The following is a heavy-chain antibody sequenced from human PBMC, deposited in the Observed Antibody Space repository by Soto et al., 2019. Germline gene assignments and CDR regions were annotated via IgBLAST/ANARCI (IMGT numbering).Heavy chain of an antibody. CDR3: ATEILTGYYPYYYGMDV. D-gene: IGHD3-9*01. J-gene: IGHJ6*02. CDR2: FDPEDGGT. CDR1: GYTLTELS. Sequence: ASVKVSCKVSGYTLTELSMHWVRQAPGKGLEWMGGFDPEDGGTIYAQKFQGRVTMTEDTSTDTAYMELSSLRSEDTAVYYCATEILTGYYPYYYGMDVWGQGTTVTVSS. V-gene: IGHV1-24*01.